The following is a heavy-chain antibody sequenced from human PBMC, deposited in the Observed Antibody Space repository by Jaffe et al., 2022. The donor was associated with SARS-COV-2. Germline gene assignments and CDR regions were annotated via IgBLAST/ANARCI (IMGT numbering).Heavy chain of an antibody. J-gene: IGHJ4*02. Sequence: QVQLQESGPGLVKPSETLSLTCTVSGGSISSYYWSWIRQPPGKGLEWIGYIYYSGSTNYNPSLKSRVTISVDTSKNQFSLKLSSVTAADTAVYYCARGPGAVAGTGDFDYWGQGTLVTVSS. D-gene: IGHD6-19*01. CDR3: ARGPGAVAGTGDFDY. CDR2: IYYSGST. V-gene: IGHV4-59*01. CDR1: GGSISSYY.